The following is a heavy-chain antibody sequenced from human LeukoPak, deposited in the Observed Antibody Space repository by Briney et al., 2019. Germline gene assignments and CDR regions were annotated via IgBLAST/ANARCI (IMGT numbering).Heavy chain of an antibody. D-gene: IGHD6-19*01. CDR1: GFTFSSYA. J-gene: IGHJ4*02. CDR3: AKYGAGVTAYFDY. Sequence: PGGSLRLSCAASGFTFSSYAMSWVRQAPGKRLEWVSAISGSGGSTYYADSVKGRFIISRDNSKNTLYLQMNSLRAEDTAVYYCAKYGAGVTAYFDYWGQGTLVTVSS. V-gene: IGHV3-23*01. CDR2: ISGSGGST.